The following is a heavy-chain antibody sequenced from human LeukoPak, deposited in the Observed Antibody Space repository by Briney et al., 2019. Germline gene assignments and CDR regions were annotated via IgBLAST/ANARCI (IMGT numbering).Heavy chain of an antibody. J-gene: IGHJ4*02. CDR2: IDVSDDNT. V-gene: IGHV1-18*01. Sequence: ASVKVSCKASGYTFTSYGISWVRQAPGQGLEWMGWIDVSDDNTNFAQTVKGRFTLTTDNSTNTAYMQLRSLRSEDTAVYYCVRDVSNIPDYWGQGTLVTVSS. CDR3: VRDVSNIPDY. D-gene: IGHD1/OR15-1a*01. CDR1: GYTFTSYG.